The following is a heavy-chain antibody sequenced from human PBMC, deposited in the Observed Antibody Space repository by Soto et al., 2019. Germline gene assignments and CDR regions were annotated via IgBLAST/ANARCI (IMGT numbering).Heavy chain of an antibody. V-gene: IGHV1-18*01. D-gene: IGHD3-9*01. J-gene: IGHJ5*02. Sequence: ASVKVSCKASGGTFTSYGISWVRQAPGQGLEWMGWISAYNGNTNYAQKLQGRVTMTTDTSTSTAYMELRSLRSDDTAVYYCARDTYYDILTGCWFDPWGQGTLVTVSS. CDR2: ISAYNGNT. CDR1: GGTFTSYG. CDR3: ARDTYYDILTGCWFDP.